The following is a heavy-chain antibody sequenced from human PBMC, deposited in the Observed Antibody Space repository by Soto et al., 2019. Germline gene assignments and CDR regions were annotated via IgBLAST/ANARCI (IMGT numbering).Heavy chain of an antibody. J-gene: IGHJ6*02. V-gene: IGHV3-53*01. CDR1: GFTVSSNY. CDR2: IYSGGST. CDR3: ARDLLYYYGSGSYYYYYGMDV. Sequence: GGSLRLSCAASGFTVSSNYMSWVRQAPGKGLEWVSVIYSGGSTYYADSVKGRFTISRDNSKNTLYLQMNSLRAEDTAVYYCARDLLYYYGSGSYYYYYGMDVWGQGTTVTVSS. D-gene: IGHD3-10*01.